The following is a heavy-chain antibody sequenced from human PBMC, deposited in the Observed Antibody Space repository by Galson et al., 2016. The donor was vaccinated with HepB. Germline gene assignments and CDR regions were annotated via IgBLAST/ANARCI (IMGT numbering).Heavy chain of an antibody. CDR2: IYQSGST. V-gene: IGHV4-4*02. CDR1: GGSINSSNW. J-gene: IGHJ4*02. Sequence: ETLSLTCTVSGGSINSSNWWTWVRQPPGKGLEWVGEIYQSGSTNYSPSLKSRVTISVDKSKNQFSLKLSSVTAADTAVYYCARVEYSSAWYVNYWGQGALVTVSS. CDR3: ARVEYSSAWYVNY. D-gene: IGHD6-19*01.